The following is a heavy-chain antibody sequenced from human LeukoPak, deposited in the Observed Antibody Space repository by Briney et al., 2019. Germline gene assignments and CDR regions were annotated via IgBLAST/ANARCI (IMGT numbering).Heavy chain of an antibody. CDR2: INHSGST. Sequence: SETLSLTCAVYGGSFSGYYWSWIRQPPGKGLEWIGEINHSGSTNYNPSLKSRVTISVDTSKNQFSLKLSPVTAADTAVYYCARAGVAGTDYWGQGTLVTVSS. D-gene: IGHD6-19*01. V-gene: IGHV4-34*01. CDR1: GGSFSGYY. J-gene: IGHJ4*02. CDR3: ARAGVAGTDY.